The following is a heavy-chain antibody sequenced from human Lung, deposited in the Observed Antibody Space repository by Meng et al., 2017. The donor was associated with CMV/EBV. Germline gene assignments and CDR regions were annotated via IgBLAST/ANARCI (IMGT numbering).Heavy chain of an antibody. V-gene: IGHV4-34*01. CDR3: ATSRSRSENYGMDV. CDR2: INHSGST. D-gene: IGHD1-14*01. CDR1: GDSFSGYY. Sequence: VYGDSFSGYYWTWLRQPPGKGLEWIGQINHSGSTKYNPSLKSRITISVDTSKNQFSLKLSSVTAADRAVYYCATSRSRSENYGMDVWGQGSTVTVSS. J-gene: IGHJ6*02.